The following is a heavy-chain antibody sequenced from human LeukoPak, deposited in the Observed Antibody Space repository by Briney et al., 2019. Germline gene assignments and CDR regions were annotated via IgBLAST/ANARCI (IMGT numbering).Heavy chain of an antibody. D-gene: IGHD6-13*01. Sequence: GGSLRLSCAASGFTLSIYAMHWVRQAPGKGLEYVSAISSNGGSTYYANSVKGRFTISRDNSKNTLYLQMGSLRAEDMAVYYCARVEVTYSSSWYNAFDIWGQGTMVTVSS. J-gene: IGHJ3*02. V-gene: IGHV3-64*01. CDR2: ISSNGGST. CDR3: ARVEVTYSSSWYNAFDI. CDR1: GFTLSIYA.